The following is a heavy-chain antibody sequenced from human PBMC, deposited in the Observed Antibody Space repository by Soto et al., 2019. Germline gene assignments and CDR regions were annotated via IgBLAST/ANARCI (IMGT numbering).Heavy chain of an antibody. Sequence: SETLSLTCTVSGGSISSSSYYWGWIRQPPGKGLEWIGSIYYSGSTYYNPSLKSRVTISVDTSKNQFSLKLSSVTAADTAVYYCARHPNLSPIAAAVAFDYWGQGTLVTVSS. D-gene: IGHD6-13*01. CDR3: ARHPNLSPIAAAVAFDY. J-gene: IGHJ4*02. CDR1: GGSISSSSYY. CDR2: IYYSGST. V-gene: IGHV4-39*01.